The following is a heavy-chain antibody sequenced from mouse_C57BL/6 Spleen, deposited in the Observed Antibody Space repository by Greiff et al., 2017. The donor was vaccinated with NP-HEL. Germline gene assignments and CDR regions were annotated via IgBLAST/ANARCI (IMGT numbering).Heavy chain of an antibody. V-gene: IGHV1-69*01. Sequence: VQLQQPGAELVMPGASVKLSCKASGYTFTSYWMHWVKQRPGQGLEWIGEIDPSDSYTNYNQKFKGKSTLTVDKSSSTAYMQLSSLTSEDPAVYYCARGGGNSPWFAYWGQGTLVTVSA. CDR1: GYTFTSYW. CDR2: IDPSDSYT. J-gene: IGHJ3*01. CDR3: ARGGGNSPWFAY. D-gene: IGHD2-1*01.